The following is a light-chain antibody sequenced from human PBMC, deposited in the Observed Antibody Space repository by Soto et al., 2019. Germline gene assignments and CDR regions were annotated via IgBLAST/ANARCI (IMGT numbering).Light chain of an antibody. J-gene: IGKJ3*01. CDR1: QSLMNSNGYNY. Sequence: DIVMTQSPLSLPVTPGEPASISCRSSQSLMNSNGYNYLDWYLQKPGQSPQLLIYLGSNRASGVPDRFSGSGSGTDFTLKISRVEAEAVGVYYCMQGLQAPRITFGPGTKVDIK. V-gene: IGKV2-28*01. CDR2: LGS. CDR3: MQGLQAPRIT.